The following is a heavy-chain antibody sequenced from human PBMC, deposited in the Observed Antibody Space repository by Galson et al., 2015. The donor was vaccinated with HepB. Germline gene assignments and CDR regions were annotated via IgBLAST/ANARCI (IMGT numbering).Heavy chain of an antibody. CDR1: GFSFRNYA. V-gene: IGHV3-23*01. D-gene: IGHD6-19*01. Sequence: SLRLSCAASGFSFRNYAMSWVRQAPGKGLEWVSDISGSGGSTHYADSVKGRYTISRDNSKNTLYLQMNTLRAEDTAVYYCAKSDVGPMVVAGTGFDCWSQGTLVTVSS. CDR2: ISGSGGST. CDR3: AKSDVGPMVVAGTGFDC. J-gene: IGHJ4*02.